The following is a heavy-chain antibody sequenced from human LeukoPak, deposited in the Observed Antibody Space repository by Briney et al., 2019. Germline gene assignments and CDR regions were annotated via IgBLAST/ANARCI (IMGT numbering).Heavy chain of an antibody. CDR3: ARVPYEFDSTTFLEY. Sequence: GGSLGLSCEASGFIFSHFGLHWVRQSSDRGLEWLASIWYDGSNIDYADSVRGRFTISRDNSKRTLYLQMNSLTAEDTAIYYCARVPYEFDSTTFLEYWGQGTLVAVSS. CDR1: GFIFSHFG. CDR2: IWYDGSNI. V-gene: IGHV3-33*01. D-gene: IGHD2/OR15-2a*01. J-gene: IGHJ4*02.